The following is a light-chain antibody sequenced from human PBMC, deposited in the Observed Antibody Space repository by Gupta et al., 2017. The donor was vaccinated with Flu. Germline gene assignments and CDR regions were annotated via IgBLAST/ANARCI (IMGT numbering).Light chain of an antibody. Sequence: QQKPGQAPRLLIYGASTRATGVPARFSGSGSGTDFSLTIGSPQSEDFAVYDCQQYDSWPPSFGQGISVEIK. J-gene: IGKJ2*01. CDR2: GAS. V-gene: IGKV3D-15*01. CDR3: QQYDSWPPS.